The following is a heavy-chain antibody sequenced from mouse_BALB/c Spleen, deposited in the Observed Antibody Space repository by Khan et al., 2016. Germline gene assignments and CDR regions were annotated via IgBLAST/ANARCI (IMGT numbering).Heavy chain of an antibody. CDR1: GDSITSGY. V-gene: IGHV3-8*02. D-gene: IGHD2-14*01. Sequence: EVKLLESGPSLVKPSQTLSLTCSVTGDSITSGYWNWIRKFPGNKLEYMGYISYSGSTYYNPSLKSRISITRDTSKNQYYLQLNSVTTEDTATYYCARSDYRYEGYAMDYWGQGTSVTVSS. J-gene: IGHJ4*01. CDR2: ISYSGST. CDR3: ARSDYRYEGYAMDY.